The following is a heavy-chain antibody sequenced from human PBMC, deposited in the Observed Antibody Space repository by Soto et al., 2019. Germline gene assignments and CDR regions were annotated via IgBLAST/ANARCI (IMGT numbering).Heavy chain of an antibody. V-gene: IGHV4-39*07. CDR1: GGSITSGTYY. Sequence: PSETLSLTCSVSGGSITSGTYYWGWIRQPPGKGLEWIGSFIYSGNTFYNPSLKSRVTISVDTSKNQFSLKLSSVTAADTAVYYCARDPVLGNGYNYWGQGTLVTVSS. CDR3: ARDPVLGNGYNY. D-gene: IGHD3-3*02. J-gene: IGHJ4*02. CDR2: FIYSGNT.